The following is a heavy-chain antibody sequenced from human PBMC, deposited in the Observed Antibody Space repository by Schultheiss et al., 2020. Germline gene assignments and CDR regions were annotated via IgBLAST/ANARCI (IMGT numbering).Heavy chain of an antibody. CDR3: ARGYPAPYCSGGSCPFFDY. V-gene: IGHV1-2*02. CDR2: INPNSGDT. J-gene: IGHJ4*02. Sequence: ASVKVSCKASGYTFTGYYMHWVRQAPGQGLEWMGWINPNSGDTNYAQKFQGRVTMTRDTSISTAYMELSRLRSEDTAVYFCARGYPAPYCSGGSCPFFDYWGQGTLVTVSS. D-gene: IGHD2-15*01. CDR1: GYTFTGYY.